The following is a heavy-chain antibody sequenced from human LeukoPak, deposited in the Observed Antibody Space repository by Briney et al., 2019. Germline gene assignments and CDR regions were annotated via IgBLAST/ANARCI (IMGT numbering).Heavy chain of an antibody. D-gene: IGHD1-26*01. CDR1: GFTFSTYA. CDR2: ISSSGVNT. V-gene: IGHV3-23*01. Sequence: PGRSLRLSCAASGFTFSTYAMTWVRQAPGKGLEWVSLISSSGVNTYYADSVKGRFTISRDNSRNTLSLQMNSLRDEDTAVYYCAKDVRVGGGGMDVWGQGTPVTVSS. J-gene: IGHJ6*02. CDR3: AKDVRVGGGGMDV.